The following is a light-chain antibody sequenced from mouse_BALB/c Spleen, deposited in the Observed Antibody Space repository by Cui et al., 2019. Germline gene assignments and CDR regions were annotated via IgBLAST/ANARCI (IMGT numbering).Light chain of an antibody. CDR2: DTS. Sequence: QIVVTQSPAIMSASPGEKVTMTCSASSSVSYMYWYHQKPGASPRLLIYDTSNLASGVPVRFSGSGSGTSYSLTISRMEAEDAATYYCQQWSSYPRTFGGGTKLEIK. CDR3: QQWSSYPRT. J-gene: IGKJ1*01. V-gene: IGKV4-55*01. CDR1: SSVSY.